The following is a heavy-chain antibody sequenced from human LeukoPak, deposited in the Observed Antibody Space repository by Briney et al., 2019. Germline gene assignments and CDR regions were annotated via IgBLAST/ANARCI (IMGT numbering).Heavy chain of an antibody. CDR2: ISGSGRTT. J-gene: IGHJ5*02. D-gene: IGHD6-19*01. V-gene: IGHV3-48*03. CDR1: GLTFSNFK. CDR3: ARDVSSGWYWFDP. Sequence: GGSLRLSCAVSGLTFSNFKMNWVRQAPGKGLEWVSYISGSGRTTFYADSVKGRFTISRDNAKNSLYLQMNSLRAEDTALYHCARDVSSGWYWFDPWGQGTLVTVSS.